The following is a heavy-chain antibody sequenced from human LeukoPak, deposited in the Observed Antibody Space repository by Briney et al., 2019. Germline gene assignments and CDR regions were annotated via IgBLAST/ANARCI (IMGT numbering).Heavy chain of an antibody. CDR2: ISGSGGST. J-gene: IGHJ6*02. V-gene: IGHV3-23*01. Sequence: GGSLRLSCAASGFTFSSYWMHWVRQAPGKGLEWVSAISGSGGSTYYADSVKGRFTISRDNSKNTLYLQMNSLRAEDTAVYYCAKYGLGSGIQVWGDFGMDVWGQGTTVTVSS. D-gene: IGHD5-18*01. CDR1: GFTFSSYW. CDR3: AKYGLGSGIQVWGDFGMDV.